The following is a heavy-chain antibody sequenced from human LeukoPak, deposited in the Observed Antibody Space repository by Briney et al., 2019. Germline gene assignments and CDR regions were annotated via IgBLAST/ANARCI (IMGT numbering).Heavy chain of an antibody. D-gene: IGHD6-13*01. CDR2: IKQGGSEK. Sequence: AGGSLRLSCAASGFTFSSYWMSWVRQAPGKGLEWVANIKQGGSEKYYVDSVKGRFTISRDNAKNSLYLQMNSLRAEDTAVYYCARGPGIAAAGTSWYFDLWGRGTLVTVSS. V-gene: IGHV3-7*01. CDR1: GFTFSSYW. J-gene: IGHJ2*01. CDR3: ARGPGIAAAGTSWYFDL.